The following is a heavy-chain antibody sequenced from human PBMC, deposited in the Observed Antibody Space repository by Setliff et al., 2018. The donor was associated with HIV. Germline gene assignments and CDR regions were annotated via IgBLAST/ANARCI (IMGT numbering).Heavy chain of an antibody. D-gene: IGHD7-27*01. J-gene: IGHJ4*02. CDR2: IIPMLGTR. V-gene: IGHV1-69*05. Sequence: AASVKVSCKASGGTFSSYAINWVRQAPGQGLEWMGGIIPMLGTRNYAQKFQGRVTITTDESTSTAYMELSSLRSEDTAVYYCARDKTGDLWYFDSWGQGTLVTVSS. CDR3: ARDKTGDLWYFDS. CDR1: GGTFSSYA.